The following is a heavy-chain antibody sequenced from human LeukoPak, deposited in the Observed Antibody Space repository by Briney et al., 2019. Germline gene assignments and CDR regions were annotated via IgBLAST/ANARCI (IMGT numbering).Heavy chain of an antibody. J-gene: IGHJ6*02. D-gene: IGHD2/OR15-2a*01. CDR2: DSGGST. CDR1: GFXFSSYW. CDR3: ARVIVNGGMDV. V-gene: IGHV3-23*01. Sequence: GGSLRLSCAASGFXFSSYWMSWVRQAPGKGLEWVSTDSGGSTYYADSVKGRFTISRDNSKNTLFLQMNSLRAEDTALYYCARVIVNGGMDVWGQGTTVTVSS.